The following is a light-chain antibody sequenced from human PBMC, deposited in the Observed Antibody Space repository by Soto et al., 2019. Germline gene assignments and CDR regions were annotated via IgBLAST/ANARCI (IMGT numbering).Light chain of an antibody. V-gene: IGKV3-20*01. Sequence: EVALTQSPGTLSLSPGARATLPCRASQNIANNYLTWYQQKPGQAPRVLIYDASTRATGIPDRFSGSGSGTDFTLTISRLEPEDSAVYYCQQYGSSPWTFGQGTKVDIK. J-gene: IGKJ1*01. CDR1: QNIANNY. CDR2: DAS. CDR3: QQYGSSPWT.